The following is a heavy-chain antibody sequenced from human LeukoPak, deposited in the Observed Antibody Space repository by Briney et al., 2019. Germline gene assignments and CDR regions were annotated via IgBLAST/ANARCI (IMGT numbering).Heavy chain of an antibody. D-gene: IGHD3-22*01. Sequence: ASVKVSCKASGYTFIGFYIHWVRQAPGQGLEWMGWINSNSGVPNYAQKFQGRVTMTRDTPISTAYIQLSSLRSDDTAVYYCARDPLYSSGPISHDFWGQGTLVTVSS. CDR1: GYTFIGFY. V-gene: IGHV1-2*02. CDR2: INSNSGVP. J-gene: IGHJ4*02. CDR3: ARDPLYSSGPISHDF.